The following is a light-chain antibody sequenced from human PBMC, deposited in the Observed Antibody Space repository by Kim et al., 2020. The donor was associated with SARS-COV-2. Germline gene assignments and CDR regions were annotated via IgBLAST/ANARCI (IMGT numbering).Light chain of an antibody. CDR1: SSDVGAYHH. CDR2: EDF. J-gene: IGLJ1*01. Sequence: GQSSTISCTGTSSDVGAYHHVSWYQQHPGRAPKLIIYEDFNRPSGVSDRLSGSKSGNTASLTISGLQAEDESDYYCSSYTTSGTLVFGTGTEVTVL. CDR3: SSYTTSGTLV. V-gene: IGLV2-14*01.